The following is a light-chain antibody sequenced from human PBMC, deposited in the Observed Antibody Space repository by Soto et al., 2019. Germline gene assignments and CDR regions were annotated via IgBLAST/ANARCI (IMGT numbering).Light chain of an antibody. CDR2: YDY. CDR1: NLGSES. CDR3: QVCDGSSDHVV. V-gene: IGLV3-21*04. J-gene: IGLJ2*01. Sequence: SYELTQPPSVSVDPGETARNTGGENNLGSESVHWYQQKPGQAPVLVIFYDYNRPSGIPGRLSGSNSGNTATLTISRVEAGDEADYYCQVCDGSSDHVVFGGGTKLTVL.